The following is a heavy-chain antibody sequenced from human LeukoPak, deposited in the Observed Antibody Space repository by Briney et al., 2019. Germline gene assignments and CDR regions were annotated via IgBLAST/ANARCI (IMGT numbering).Heavy chain of an antibody. V-gene: IGHV5-51*01. CDR1: GYIFTSYW. Sequence: GESLKISCKGSGYIFTSYWIGWVRQMAGKVLEWMGIIYPGDSDTRYSPSFEGDVIISSDNTISTALLLWSSLKASDAAIYYWARQDCTNDLSYPARLDFGIRGKVIMVSASS. CDR3: ARQDCTNDLSYPARLDFGI. CDR2: IYPGDSDT. D-gene: IGHD2-8*01. J-gene: IGHJ3*02.